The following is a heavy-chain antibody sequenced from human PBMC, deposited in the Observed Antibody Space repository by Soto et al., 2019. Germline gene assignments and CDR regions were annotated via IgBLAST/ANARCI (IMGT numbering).Heavy chain of an antibody. D-gene: IGHD1-1*01. CDR1: GYSISSGNY. J-gene: IGHJ3*02. CDR2: IYYSGST. CDR3: ASRTWHRPFDI. V-gene: IGHV4-38-2*01. Sequence: SETLSLTCAVSGYSISSGNYWAWIRQPPGRGLERIGYIYYSGSTYYNPSLKSRVTISVDTSKNQFSLKLSSVTAADTAVYYCASRTWHRPFDIWGQGTMVTVSS.